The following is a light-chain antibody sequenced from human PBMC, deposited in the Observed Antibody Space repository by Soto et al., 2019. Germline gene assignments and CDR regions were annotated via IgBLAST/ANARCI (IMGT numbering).Light chain of an antibody. J-gene: IGKJ5*01. CDR3: QQYGPSLIT. CDR2: DAS. Sequence: ENVLTQSPGTLSLSPGERATLFCRASQSVAYALAWYQQKPGQAPRLLISDASSRATGVPDRFSGSGSGTDFTLTISRLEPEDFAVYYCQQYGPSLITFGQGTRLEIK. CDR1: QSVAYA. V-gene: IGKV3-20*01.